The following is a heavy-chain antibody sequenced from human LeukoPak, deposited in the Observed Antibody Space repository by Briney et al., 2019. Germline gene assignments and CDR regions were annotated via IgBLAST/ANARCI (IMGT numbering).Heavy chain of an antibody. CDR2: VNHGGST. D-gene: IGHD1-26*01. V-gene: IGHV4-34*01. Sequence: SETLSLTCAVYGGPFSGYYWSWIRQPPGKGLEWIGEVNHGGSTNYSLSLKSRVIISADTSKNQFSLKLTSVIGADAAVYYCARRPPNSGTYYGPSGLDYWGQGTLVTVSS. CDR1: GGPFSGYY. J-gene: IGHJ4*02. CDR3: ARRPPNSGTYYGPSGLDY.